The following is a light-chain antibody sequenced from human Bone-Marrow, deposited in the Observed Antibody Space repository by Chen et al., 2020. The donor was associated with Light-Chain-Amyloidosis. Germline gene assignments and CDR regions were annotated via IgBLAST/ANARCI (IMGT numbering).Light chain of an antibody. CDR3: SSYTSSSTYV. CDR1: SSDVGGYNY. V-gene: IGLV2-14*01. Sequence: QSALTQPASVSGSPGPSITISCTGTSSDVGGYNYVSWYQQHPGKAPKLMIYEVSNRPSGVSNRFSGSKSGNTASLIISGLQAEDEADYYCSSYTSSSTYVFGTGTKVTVL. J-gene: IGLJ1*01. CDR2: EVS.